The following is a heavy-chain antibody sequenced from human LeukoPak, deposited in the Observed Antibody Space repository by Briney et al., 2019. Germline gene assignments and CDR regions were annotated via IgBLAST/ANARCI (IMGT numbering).Heavy chain of an antibody. D-gene: IGHD2-2*01. CDR2: MNAKIGNI. Sequence: SXXTFTSYDMKXVGQATGQGREGXGWMNAKIGNIGYAQKFHGSVTITSNTSISTAYMELSSLRSEDTAVYYCARVSVVPADAPVYYYYYMDVWGKGTTVTVSS. CDR3: ARVSVVPADAPVYYYYYMDV. V-gene: IGHV1-8*03. CDR1: XXTFTSYD. J-gene: IGHJ6*03.